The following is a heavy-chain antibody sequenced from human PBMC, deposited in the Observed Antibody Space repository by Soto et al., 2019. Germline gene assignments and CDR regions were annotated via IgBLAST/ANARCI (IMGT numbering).Heavy chain of an antibody. J-gene: IGHJ4*02. CDR1: GGSISSGDYY. Sequence: QVQLQESGPGLVKPSQTLSLTCTVSGGSISSGDYYWSWIRQPPGKGLEWIGYIYYSGSTYYNPSLKGRVTIAVDTSKHQSPLKRSSVTAADTAVYYCARVDGDGTGRIDCWGQGTLVTVSS. V-gene: IGHV4-30-4*01. D-gene: IGHD4-17*01. CDR2: IYYSGST. CDR3: ARVDGDGTGRIDC.